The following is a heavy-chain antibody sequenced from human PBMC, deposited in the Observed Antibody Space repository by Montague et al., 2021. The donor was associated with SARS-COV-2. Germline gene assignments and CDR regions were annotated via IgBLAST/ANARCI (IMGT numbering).Heavy chain of an antibody. D-gene: IGHD3-9*01. CDR3: AHLIRYYDIFTGIPFDY. V-gene: IGHV2-5*01. CDR2: IYSNDER. J-gene: IGHJ4*02. CDR1: GSSLSTPNVG. Sequence: PALVKPTQTLTLTCTFSGSSLSTPNVGVGWIRQPPGKALEWVAVIYSNDERRHSPSLRNRLTITKDTAKNHVVLSLTYVDPVDTATYYCAHLIRYYDIFTGIPFDYWGQGSQVTVSS.